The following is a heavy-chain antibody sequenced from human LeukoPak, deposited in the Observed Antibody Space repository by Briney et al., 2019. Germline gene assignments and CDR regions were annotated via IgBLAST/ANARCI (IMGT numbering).Heavy chain of an antibody. CDR1: GYTFTSQY. V-gene: IGHV1-46*01. CDR2: INPSGGST. Sequence: ASVKVSCKASGYTFTSQYMHWVRQAPGQGLEWMGIINPSGGSTSYAQKFQGRITMTRDMSTSTVYMELSSLRSEDTAVYYCARGPCSSTSCAPSGLFIYYYYMDVWGKGTTVTVSS. J-gene: IGHJ6*03. CDR3: ARGPCSSTSCAPSGLFIYYYYMDV. D-gene: IGHD2-2*01.